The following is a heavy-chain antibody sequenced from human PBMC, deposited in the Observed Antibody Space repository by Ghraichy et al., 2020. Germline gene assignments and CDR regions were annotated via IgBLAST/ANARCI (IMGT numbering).Heavy chain of an antibody. D-gene: IGHD3-22*01. J-gene: IGHJ5*02. CDR1: GFTFSSDW. V-gene: IGHV3-74*01. CDR3: ARELINYYDSSGYVS. Sequence: GGSLRLSCAASGFTFSSDWMHWVRQAPGKGLVWISHINSDGSSTSYADSVKGRFTISRDNAKKTLYLQMNSLRAEDTAVYHCARELINYYDSSGYVSWGQGTLVTVSS. CDR2: INSDGSST.